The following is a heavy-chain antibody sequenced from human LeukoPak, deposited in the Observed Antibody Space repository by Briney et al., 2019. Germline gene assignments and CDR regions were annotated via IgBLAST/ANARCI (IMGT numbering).Heavy chain of an antibody. CDR2: IKSDGGT. V-gene: IGHV3-74*01. J-gene: IGHJ1*01. CDR3: ARAPSEIGGYYPEYFRH. CDR1: GFTFSTYW. D-gene: IGHD3-22*01. Sequence: GSLRLSCAASGFTFSTYWMHWVRQAPGKGLVWVSRIKSDGGTNYADSVKGRFTISRDNAKKTVSLQMNSLRPEDTGVYYCARAPSEIGGYYPEYFRHWGQGTLVTVPS.